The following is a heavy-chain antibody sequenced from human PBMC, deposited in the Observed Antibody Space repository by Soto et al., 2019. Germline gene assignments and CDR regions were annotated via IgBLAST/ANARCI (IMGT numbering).Heavy chain of an antibody. D-gene: IGHD3-3*01. J-gene: IGHJ4*02. CDR1: GFTFSSYG. Sequence: GGSLRLSCAASGFTFSSYGMHWVRQAPGKGLEWVAVIWYDGSNKYYADSVKGRFTISRDNSKNTLYLQMNSLRAEDTAVYYCASEALLYYFDYWGQGTLVTVSS. V-gene: IGHV3-33*01. CDR3: ASEALLYYFDY. CDR2: IWYDGSNK.